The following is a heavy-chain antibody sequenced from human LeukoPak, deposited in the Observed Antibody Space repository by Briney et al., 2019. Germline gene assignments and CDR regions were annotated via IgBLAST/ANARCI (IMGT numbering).Heavy chain of an antibody. CDR2: ISYDGSNK. Sequence: GGSLRLSCAASGFTFSSYAMHWVRQAPGKGLEWVAVISYDGSNKYYADSVKGRFTISRDNSKNTLYLQMNSLRAEDTAVYYCAREYYYDSSGFFDYWGQGTLVTVSS. D-gene: IGHD3-22*01. V-gene: IGHV3-30*04. CDR1: GFTFSSYA. J-gene: IGHJ4*02. CDR3: AREYYYDSSGFFDY.